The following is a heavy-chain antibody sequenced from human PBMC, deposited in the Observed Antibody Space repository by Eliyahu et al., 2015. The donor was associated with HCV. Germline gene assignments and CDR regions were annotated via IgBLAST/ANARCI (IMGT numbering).Heavy chain of an antibody. D-gene: IGHD4-23*01. CDR2: VQYDGNNE. V-gene: IGHV3-30*02. CDR1: GXSFRSXG. J-gene: IGHJ6*02. Sequence: QVHLVESGGGVGQPGGSLTLSXVGSGXSFRSXGMHWVRQPPGQGLTWVAFVQYDGNNEYYSDSVKGRFTISRDNSKNTLYLQMKSLRAEDTAVYYCAKGGNSQQGMDAWGQGTTVTVSS. CDR3: AKGGNSQQGMDA.